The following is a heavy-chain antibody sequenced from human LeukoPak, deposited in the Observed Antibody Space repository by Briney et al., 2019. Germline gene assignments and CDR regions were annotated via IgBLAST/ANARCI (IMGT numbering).Heavy chain of an antibody. V-gene: IGHV4-39*01. CDR2: IYYSGST. Sequence: SETLSLTCTVSGGSISSSSYYWGWIRQPPGKGLEWIGSIYYSGSTYYNPSLKSRVTISVDTSKNQFSLKLSSVTAADTAVYYCARLPAVAAIPNFDYWGQGTLVTVSS. CDR1: GGSISSSSYY. J-gene: IGHJ4*02. CDR3: ARLPAVAAIPNFDY. D-gene: IGHD2-2*02.